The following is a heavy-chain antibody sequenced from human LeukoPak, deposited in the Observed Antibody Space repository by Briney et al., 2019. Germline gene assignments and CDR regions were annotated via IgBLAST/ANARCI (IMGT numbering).Heavy chain of an antibody. J-gene: IGHJ4*02. D-gene: IGHD1-26*01. V-gene: IGHV4-34*01. CDR3: ARGTHDTQNKPVGATDFDY. Sequence: SETLSLTSAVYGGSFSGYYWSWIHQPPGKGLEWIGEINHSGSTNYNPSLKSRVTISVDTSKNQFSLKLSSVTAADTAVYYCARGTHDTQNKPVGATDFDYWGQGTLDTVSS. CDR2: INHSGST. CDR1: GGSFSGYY.